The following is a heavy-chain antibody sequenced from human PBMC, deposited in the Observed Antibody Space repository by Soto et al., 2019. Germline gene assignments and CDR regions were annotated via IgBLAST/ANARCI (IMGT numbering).Heavy chain of an antibody. V-gene: IGHV3-30*18. CDR2: ISYDGSNK. Sequence: QVQLVESGGGVVQPGRSLRLSCAASGFTFSSYGMHWVRQAPGKGLEWGAVISYDGSNKYYADYVKGRFTISRDNSKNTLYLQMNSLRAEDTAVYYCAKDLRGDIWIHYGMDVWGQGTTVTVSS. CDR3: AKDLRGDIWIHYGMDV. CDR1: GFTFSSYG. J-gene: IGHJ6*02. D-gene: IGHD3-3*01.